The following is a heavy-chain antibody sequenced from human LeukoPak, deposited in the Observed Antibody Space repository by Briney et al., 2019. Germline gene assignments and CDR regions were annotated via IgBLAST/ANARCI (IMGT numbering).Heavy chain of an antibody. CDR2: ISASGSST. Sequence: GGSLRLSCAASGLTFSNYAMHWVRQAPGKGLEYVSAISASGSSTYYANSVKGRFTFSRDNSKNTLYLQVGSLTVEDMAVYYCARSPSYFGSARYYFDSWGRGTLVTVSS. J-gene: IGHJ4*02. CDR1: GLTFSNYA. D-gene: IGHD3-10*01. CDR3: ARSPSYFGSARYYFDS. V-gene: IGHV3-64*01.